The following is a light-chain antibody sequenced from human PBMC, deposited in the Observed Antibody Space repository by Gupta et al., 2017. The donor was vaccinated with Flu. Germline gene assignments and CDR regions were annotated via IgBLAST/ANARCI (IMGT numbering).Light chain of an antibody. CDR3: QQAYSFPPT. CDR1: HDIDNW. J-gene: IGKJ1*01. CDR2: GAS. V-gene: IGKV1-12*01. Sequence: DIQLTQSPSSMSASVGDRITITCRASHDIDNWLGWYQQKPGNPPKLLIYGASNLRGAVPSRFSGSGSCTEFSLTITSLQSEDFATYYCQQAYSFPPTFGQGTNLDIK.